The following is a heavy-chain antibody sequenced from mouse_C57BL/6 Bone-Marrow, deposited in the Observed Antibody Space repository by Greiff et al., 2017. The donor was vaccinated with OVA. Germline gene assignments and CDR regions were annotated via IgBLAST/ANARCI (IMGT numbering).Heavy chain of an antibody. CDR2: IYPRSGNT. J-gene: IGHJ1*03. V-gene: IGHV1-81*01. Sequence: QVQLQQSGAELARPGASVKLSCKASGYTFTSYGISWVKQRTGQGLEWIGEIYPRSGNTYYNEKFKGKATLTADKSSSTEYMELRSLTSEDSAVYFCARPTTVVERWYFDVWGTGTTVTVSS. CDR3: ARPTTVVERWYFDV. D-gene: IGHD1-1*01. CDR1: GYTFTSYG.